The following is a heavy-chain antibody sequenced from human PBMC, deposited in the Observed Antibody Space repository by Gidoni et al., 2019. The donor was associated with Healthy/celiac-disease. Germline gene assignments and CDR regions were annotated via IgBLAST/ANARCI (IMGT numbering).Heavy chain of an antibody. Sequence: QVQLQQWGAGLLKPSETLSLTCAVYGGSFSGYYWSWIRQPPGKGLEWIGEINHSGSTNYNPSLKSRVTRSVDTSKIQFSLKLSSVTAADTAVYYCARGRARGYSYGSYYYYGMDVWGQGTTVTVSS. CDR3: ARGRARGYSYGSYYYYGMDV. J-gene: IGHJ6*02. CDR2: INHSGST. CDR1: GGSFSGYY. V-gene: IGHV4-34*01. D-gene: IGHD5-18*01.